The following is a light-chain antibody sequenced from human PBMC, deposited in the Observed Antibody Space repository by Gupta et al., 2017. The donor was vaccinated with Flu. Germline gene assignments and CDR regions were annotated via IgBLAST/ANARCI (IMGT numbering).Light chain of an antibody. CDR1: SSNIGSNY. J-gene: IGLJ3*02. CDR2: RND. Sequence: VTIACFGGSSNIGSNYVYWYHRLPGTAPKLLIYRNDQRPSGVPDRFSGSKSGTSASLAISGLRSEEEANYYCAAWDDSLRGRLFGGGTKLIVL. CDR3: AAWDDSLRGRL. V-gene: IGLV1-47*01.